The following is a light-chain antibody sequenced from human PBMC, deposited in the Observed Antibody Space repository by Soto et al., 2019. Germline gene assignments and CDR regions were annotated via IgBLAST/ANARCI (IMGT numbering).Light chain of an antibody. Sequence: DIVLTQSPGTLSLSPGERATLSCRASQSVSSSSLAWYQQKPGQTPRLLIYGASTRATGIPDRFSGSGSGTDFTLTISRLEPEDFAVYYCQHYGNSLSTFGPGTKLEIK. V-gene: IGKV3-20*01. CDR2: GAS. CDR3: QHYGNSLST. CDR1: QSVSSSS. J-gene: IGKJ2*01.